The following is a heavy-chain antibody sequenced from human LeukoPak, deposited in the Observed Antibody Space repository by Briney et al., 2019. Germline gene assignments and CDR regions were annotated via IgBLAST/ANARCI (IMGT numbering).Heavy chain of an antibody. CDR3: AAAPRSNWNPPWDY. Sequence: GGSLRLSCAASGFTFSSYAMSWVRQAPGKGLEWVSAISGSGGSTYYADSVKGRFTISRGNSKNTLYLQMNSLRAEDTAVYYCAAAPRSNWNPPWDYWGQGTLVTVSS. D-gene: IGHD1-20*01. J-gene: IGHJ4*02. V-gene: IGHV3-23*01. CDR2: ISGSGGST. CDR1: GFTFSSYA.